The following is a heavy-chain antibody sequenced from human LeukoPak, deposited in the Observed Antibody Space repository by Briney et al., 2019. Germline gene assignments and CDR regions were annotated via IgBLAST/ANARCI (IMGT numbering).Heavy chain of an antibody. J-gene: IGHJ4*02. CDR1: GFTFSSYS. CDR3: ARAYSSGWFGNW. V-gene: IGHV3-21*04. CDR2: ISSSSSYI. D-gene: IGHD6-19*01. Sequence: GGSLRLSCAASGFTFSSYSMNWVRQAPGKGLEWVSSISSSSSYIYYADSVKGRLTISRDNSKNTLCLQMNSLRAEDTAVYYCARAYSSGWFGNWWGQGTLVTVSS.